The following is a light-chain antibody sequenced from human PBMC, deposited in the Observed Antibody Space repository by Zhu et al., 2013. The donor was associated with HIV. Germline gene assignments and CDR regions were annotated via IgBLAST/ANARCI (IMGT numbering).Light chain of an antibody. CDR2: EVS. Sequence: QSALTQPASVSGSPGQSITISCTGTSSDVGGYNYVSWYQHHPGKAPKLVIYEVSNRPSGVSSRFSGSKSGNTASLTISGLQAEDEADYYCCSFTTRSTQVFGTGTKVTVL. CDR1: SSDVGGYNY. CDR3: CSFTTRSTQV. V-gene: IGLV2-14*01. J-gene: IGLJ1*01.